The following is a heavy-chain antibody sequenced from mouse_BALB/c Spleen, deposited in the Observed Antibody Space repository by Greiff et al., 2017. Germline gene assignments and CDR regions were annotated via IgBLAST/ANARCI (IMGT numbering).Heavy chain of an antibody. CDR1: GFNIKDYY. Sequence: EVQLQQSGAELVRPGALVKLSCKASGFNIKDYYMHWVKQRPEQGLEWIGWIDPENGNTIYDPKFQGKASITADTSSNTAYLQLSSLTSEDTAVYYCASTTGVALRGYYFDYWGQGTTLTVSS. D-gene: IGHD1-1*01. J-gene: IGHJ2*01. V-gene: IGHV14-1*02. CDR3: ASTTGVALRGYYFDY. CDR2: IDPENGNT.